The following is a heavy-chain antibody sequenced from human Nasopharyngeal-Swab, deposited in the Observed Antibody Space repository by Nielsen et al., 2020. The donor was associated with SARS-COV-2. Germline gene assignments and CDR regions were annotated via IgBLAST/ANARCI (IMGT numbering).Heavy chain of an antibody. J-gene: IGHJ6*02. CDR2: ISSSSTI. CDR3: ASSLYCSSTSCHSYYYGMDV. CDR1: GFTFSSYS. V-gene: IGHV3-48*02. Sequence: GESLKISCAASGFTFSSYSMNWVRQAPGKGLEWVSYISSSSTIYYADSVKGRFTISRDNAKNSLYLQMNSLRDEDTAVYYCASSLYCSSTSCHSYYYGMDVWGQGTTVTVSS. D-gene: IGHD2-2*01.